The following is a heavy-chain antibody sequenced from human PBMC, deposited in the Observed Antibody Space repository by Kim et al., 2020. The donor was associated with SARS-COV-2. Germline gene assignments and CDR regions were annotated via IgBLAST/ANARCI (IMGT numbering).Heavy chain of an antibody. Sequence: NGDTNYAQKRQGRVYLDTDTSTSTAYMEVRSLRSDDTAVYYCARLGTDYWGQGTLVTVSS. CDR2: NGDT. V-gene: IGHV1-18*01. D-gene: IGHD7-27*01. CDR3: ARLGTDY. J-gene: IGHJ4*02.